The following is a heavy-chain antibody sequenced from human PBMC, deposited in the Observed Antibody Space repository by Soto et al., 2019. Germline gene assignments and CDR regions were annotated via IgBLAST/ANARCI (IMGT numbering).Heavy chain of an antibody. J-gene: IGHJ4*02. V-gene: IGHV1-69*19. CDR1: GGTFNTYA. CDR3: AREVQVHTPAFVY. Sequence: QVQLVQSGAEMKKPGSSVKVSCQSSGGTFNTYAMNWVRQAPGQGPEWMGDISPLFGAANYAPKFKGRVTITADDSTGTSYMQLSSLMSEDTALYFRAREVQVHTPAFVYWGQGTLVTVSS. CDR2: ISPLFGAA. D-gene: IGHD3-10*01.